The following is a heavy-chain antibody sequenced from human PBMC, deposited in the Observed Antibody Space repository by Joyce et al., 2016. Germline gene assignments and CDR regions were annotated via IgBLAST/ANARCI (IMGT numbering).Heavy chain of an antibody. CDR2: MSNDGSNR. CDR1: EFSFGDYG. V-gene: IGHV3-30*18. Sequence: QVQLVESGGGVVQPGRSLRLSWAASEFSFGDYGMHWVRQAPGKGLEWVAVMSNDGSNRYYADSIKGRFTISRDNSKNTLYLQMNSLRAEDTAIYYCAKDRDDIVTGYKYGMDVWGQGTTVNVSS. CDR3: AKDRDDIVTGYKYGMDV. J-gene: IGHJ6*02. D-gene: IGHD3-9*01.